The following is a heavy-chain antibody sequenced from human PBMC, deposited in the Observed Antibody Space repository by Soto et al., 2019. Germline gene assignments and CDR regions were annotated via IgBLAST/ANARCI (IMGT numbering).Heavy chain of an antibody. CDR1: GDSISSNYW. D-gene: IGHD5-18*01. J-gene: IGHJ5*02. Sequence: SETLSLTCAVSGDSISSNYWWSWVRQPPGKGLEWIGEIYHSGSTNYYPSLRSRVTISVDKSKNQFSLKLNSLTAADTAVYYCARGVTTMGHLVAWFDPWGQGTLVTVSS. V-gene: IGHV4-4*02. CDR3: ARGVTTMGHLVAWFDP. CDR2: IYHSGST.